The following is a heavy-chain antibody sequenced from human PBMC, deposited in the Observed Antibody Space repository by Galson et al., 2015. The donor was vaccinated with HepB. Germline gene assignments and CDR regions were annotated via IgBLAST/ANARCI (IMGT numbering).Heavy chain of an antibody. V-gene: IGHV1-69*13. Sequence: SVKVSCKASGGTFSSYAISWVRQAPGQGLEWMGGIIPIFGTANYAQKFQGRVTITADESTSTAYMELSSLRSEDTAVYYCARGGNAHDAFDIWGQGTMVTVSS. J-gene: IGHJ3*02. CDR3: ARGGNAHDAFDI. D-gene: IGHD4-23*01. CDR2: IIPIFGTA. CDR1: GGTFSSYA.